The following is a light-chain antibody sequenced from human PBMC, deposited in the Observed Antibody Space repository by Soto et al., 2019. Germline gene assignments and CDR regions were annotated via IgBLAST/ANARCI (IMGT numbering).Light chain of an antibody. CDR2: LNSDGSH. J-gene: IGLJ2*01. CDR1: SGHSSYA. Sequence: QSVLTQSPSASASLGASVKLTCTLSSGHSSYAIAWHQQQPEKGPRYLMKLNSDGSHSKGDGIPDRFSGSSSGAERYLTISSLQSEDEADYYRQTWGSGIHVVFGGGTKVTVL. V-gene: IGLV4-69*01. CDR3: QTWGSGIHVV.